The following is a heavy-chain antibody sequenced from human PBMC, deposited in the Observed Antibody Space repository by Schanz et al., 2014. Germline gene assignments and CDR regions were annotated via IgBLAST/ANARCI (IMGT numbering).Heavy chain of an antibody. D-gene: IGHD6-13*01. CDR2: LSPSGASA. CDR3: ATERVGFSNSLDP. Sequence: QVQLVQSGAEVKKPGASVKVSCTASASTFTSYYIHWVRQAPGQGLEWMGVLSPSGASATFAQNFQGRVTMTRNTSTSPVYMDLSRLSFGDTAVYYCATERVGFSNSLDPWGQGTLVTVSS. CDR1: ASTFTSYY. J-gene: IGHJ5*02. V-gene: IGHV1-46*01.